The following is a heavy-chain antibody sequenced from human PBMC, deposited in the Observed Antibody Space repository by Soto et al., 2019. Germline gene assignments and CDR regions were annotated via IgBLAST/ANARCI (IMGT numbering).Heavy chain of an antibody. V-gene: IGHV1-69*02. D-gene: IGHD2-15*01. Sequence: QVQLVQSGSEVKKPGSSVKVSCKASGGTFSSYSISWVRQAPGQGLEWMGRIIPILGLANYAQKFQGRVTISEDKSTSTVYMDLSSLRSEDTAVYYCASPMNCGGGSCYFSYFDSWGQGTLVTVSS. CDR1: GGTFSSYS. J-gene: IGHJ4*02. CDR2: IIPILGLA. CDR3: ASPMNCGGGSCYFSYFDS.